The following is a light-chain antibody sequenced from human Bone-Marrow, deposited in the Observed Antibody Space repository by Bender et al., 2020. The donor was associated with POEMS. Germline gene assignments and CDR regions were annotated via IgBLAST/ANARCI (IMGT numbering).Light chain of an antibody. V-gene: IGLV1-36*01. CDR1: SSNIGNHG. CDR3: SACDDSLSGWV. Sequence: QSVVTQPPSLSEAPRQRVTISCSGSSSNIGNHGVNWYQQLPGEAPKLLIYYDDLLTPGVSDRFSASKYGTSASLAISELQSEDEAVYYCSACDDSLSGWVFGGGATLTGL. J-gene: IGLJ3*02. CDR2: YDD.